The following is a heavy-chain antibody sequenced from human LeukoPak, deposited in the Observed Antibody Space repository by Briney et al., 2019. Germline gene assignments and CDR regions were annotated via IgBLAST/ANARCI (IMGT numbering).Heavy chain of an antibody. CDR2: ISAYNGNT. CDR1: GYTFTSYG. Sequence: GASVKVSCKASGYTFTSYGISWVRQAHGQGLEWMGWISAYNGNTNYAQKLQGRVTMTTDTSTSTAYMELRSLRSDDTAVYYCARITIFGVVISSFDYWGQGTLVTVSS. CDR3: ARITIFGVVISSFDY. D-gene: IGHD3-3*01. V-gene: IGHV1-18*01. J-gene: IGHJ4*02.